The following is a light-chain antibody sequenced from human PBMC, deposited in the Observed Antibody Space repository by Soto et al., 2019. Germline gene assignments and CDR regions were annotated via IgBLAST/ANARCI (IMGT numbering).Light chain of an antibody. CDR3: QSYDIALSASGV. J-gene: IGLJ3*02. CDR2: SHN. Sequence: QAVVTQPPSVSGAPGQRVTISCTGSTSNIGAGYDVHWYQQLPGAAPTLLISSHNNRPSGVPDRFFGSKSGTSASLTIIGLQAEDEADYYCQSYDIALSASGVFGGGTQLTVL. CDR1: TSNIGAGYD. V-gene: IGLV1-40*01.